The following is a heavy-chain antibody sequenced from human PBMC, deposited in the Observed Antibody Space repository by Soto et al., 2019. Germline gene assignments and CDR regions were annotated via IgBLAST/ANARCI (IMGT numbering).Heavy chain of an antibody. J-gene: IGHJ5*02. CDR3: ARAVTMVRGVINWFDP. V-gene: IGHV1-69*01. CDR1: GGTFSSYA. Sequence: QVQLVQSGAEVKKPGSSVKVSCKASGGTFSSYAISWVRPATGQGLEWMGGIIPIFGTANYAQKFQGRVTITADESTSTAYMALSSLRSEDTAVYYCARAVTMVRGVINWFDPWVHGTLVTVSA. D-gene: IGHD3-10*01. CDR2: IIPIFGTA.